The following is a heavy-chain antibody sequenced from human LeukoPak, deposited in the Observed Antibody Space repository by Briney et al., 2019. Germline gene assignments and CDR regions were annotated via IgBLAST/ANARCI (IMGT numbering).Heavy chain of an antibody. V-gene: IGHV3-21*04. D-gene: IGHD3-22*01. J-gene: IGHJ4*02. CDR2: ISTNSSYI. CDR1: GFTFSSYS. CDR3: AMGGPYYYDSSGPEGY. Sequence: PGGSLKLSCTASGFTFSSYSMNWVRQAPGQGLEWVSSISTNSSYIYYADSVQGRFTISRDNAKNSLYLQMNSLRAEDTAVYYRAMGGPYYYDSSGPEGYWGQGTLVTVSS.